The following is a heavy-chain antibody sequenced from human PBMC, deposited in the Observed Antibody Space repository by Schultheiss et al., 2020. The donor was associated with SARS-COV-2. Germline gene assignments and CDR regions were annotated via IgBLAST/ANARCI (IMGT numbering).Heavy chain of an antibody. CDR1: GDSVSSNSAA. CDR3: ARVHVAGHYFDY. CDR2: TYYRSKWYN. D-gene: IGHD6-19*01. V-gene: IGHV6-1*01. J-gene: IGHJ4*02. Sequence: SETLSLTCDISGDSVSSNSAAWNWIRQSPSRGLEWLGRTYYRSKWYNDYAVSVQSRITISPDTSKNQFSLQLKSVTPEDTAVYYCARVHVAGHYFDYWGQGTLVTVSS.